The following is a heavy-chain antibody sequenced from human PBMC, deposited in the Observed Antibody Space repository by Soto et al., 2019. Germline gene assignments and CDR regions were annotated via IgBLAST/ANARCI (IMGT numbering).Heavy chain of an antibody. D-gene: IGHD2-21*01. J-gene: IGHJ4*01. CDR1: GFTFSPSA. V-gene: IGHV3-73*01. Sequence: PRGSLRLSCAASGFTFSPSAMHWFRQASGKGLEWVGRIRSRHNNYATTYGASVKGRFTISRDDSKNTVYLQMSSLKTEDTAVYFCTRYSRKHLQIFHYWVPGTLATVCS. CDR2: IRSRHNNYAT. CDR3: TRYSRKHLQIFHY.